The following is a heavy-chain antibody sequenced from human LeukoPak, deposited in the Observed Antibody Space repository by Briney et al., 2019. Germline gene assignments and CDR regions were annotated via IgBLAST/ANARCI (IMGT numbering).Heavy chain of an antibody. CDR2: FDPEDGEK. V-gene: IGHV1-24*01. CDR3: RIAAAGNIDY. J-gene: IGHJ4*02. Sequence: ASVKVSCKVSGYTLTELSMHWVRQAPGKGLEWMGGFDPEDGEKIYAQKFQGRVTMTEDTSTDTAYMELSSLRSEDTAVYYCRIAAAGNIDYWGQGTLVTVSS. D-gene: IGHD6-13*01. CDR1: GYTLTELS.